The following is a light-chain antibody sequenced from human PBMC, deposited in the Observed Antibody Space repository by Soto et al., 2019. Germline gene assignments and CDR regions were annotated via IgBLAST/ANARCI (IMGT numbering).Light chain of an antibody. CDR3: QHYGSSRT. CDR1: QSVTSSD. Sequence: EIVLTQSPGTLSLSPGERATLSCRASQSVTSSDLAWYQLKPGQAPRLLIYGAFSRATGTPDRFSGSGSGIDFTLTISRLEPEDFAVYYCQHYGSSRTFGQGTKVEIK. V-gene: IGKV3-20*01. J-gene: IGKJ1*01. CDR2: GAF.